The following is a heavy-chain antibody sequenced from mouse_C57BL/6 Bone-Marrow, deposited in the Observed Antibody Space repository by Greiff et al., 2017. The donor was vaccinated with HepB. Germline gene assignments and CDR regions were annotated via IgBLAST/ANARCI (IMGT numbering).Heavy chain of an antibody. D-gene: IGHD4-1*01. CDR1: GFTFSSYA. V-gene: IGHV5-9-1*02. Sequence: EVKLQESGEGLVKPGGSLKLSCAASGFTFSSYAMSWVRQTPEKRLEWVAYISSGGDYIYYADTVKGRFTISRDNARNTLYLQMSSLKSEDTAMYYCTRAGLGDYFDYWGQGTTLTVSS. J-gene: IGHJ2*01. CDR3: TRAGLGDYFDY. CDR2: ISSGGDYI.